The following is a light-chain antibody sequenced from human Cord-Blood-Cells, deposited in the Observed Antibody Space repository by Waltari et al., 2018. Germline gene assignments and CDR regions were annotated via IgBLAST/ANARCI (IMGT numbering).Light chain of an antibody. V-gene: IGLV2-14*01. CDR3: SSYTSSSTLV. CDR1: SRDVGGYNF. J-gene: IGLJ1*01. CDR2: DVS. Sequence: QSVLTQPASVAGSPRQPITLSCPGTSRDVGGYNFVSWYQQHPGKSPKLMIYDVSNRPSGVSNRFSGSKSGNTASLTISGLQAEDEADYYCSSYTSSSTLVFGTGTKVTVL.